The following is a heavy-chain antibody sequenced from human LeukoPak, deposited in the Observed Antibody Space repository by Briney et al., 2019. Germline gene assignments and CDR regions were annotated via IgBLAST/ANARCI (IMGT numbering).Heavy chain of an antibody. CDR2: ISAYNGNT. J-gene: IGHJ4*02. CDR1: GYTFTNYG. CDR3: ARGGGVTTVTTISY. V-gene: IGHV1-18*01. D-gene: IGHD4-11*01. Sequence: AASVTVSFKASGYTFTNYGISWVRQAPGQGREWMGWISAYNGNTNYAQKLQGRVTMPTDTSTSTAYMELRSLRSDDTAVYYCARGGGVTTVTTISYWGQGTLVTVSS.